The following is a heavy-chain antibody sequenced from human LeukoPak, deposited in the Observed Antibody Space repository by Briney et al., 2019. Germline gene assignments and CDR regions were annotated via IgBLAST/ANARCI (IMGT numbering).Heavy chain of an antibody. CDR3: ARARSSSGWYNWFDP. J-gene: IGHJ5*02. Sequence: GPVKVSCKASGYTFTGYYMHWVRQAPGQGLEWMGWINPNSGGTNYAQKFQGRVTMSRDTSISTAYMELSRLRSDDTAVYYCARARSSSGWYNWFDPWGQGTLVTVSS. CDR1: GYTFTGYY. CDR2: INPNSGGT. D-gene: IGHD6-19*01. V-gene: IGHV1-2*02.